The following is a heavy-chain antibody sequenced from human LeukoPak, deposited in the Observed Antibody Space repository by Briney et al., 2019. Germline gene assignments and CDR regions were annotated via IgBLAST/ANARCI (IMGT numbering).Heavy chain of an antibody. D-gene: IGHD1-7*01. CDR2: INHSGST. Sequence: PSETLSLTCAVYGGSFSGYYWSWIRQPPGKGLEWIGEINHSGSTNYNPSLKSRVTISVDTSKNQFSLKLSSVTAADTAVYYCARGRKVNYGVPEFDYWGQGTLVTVSS. CDR1: GGSFSGYY. V-gene: IGHV4-34*01. J-gene: IGHJ4*02. CDR3: ARGRKVNYGVPEFDY.